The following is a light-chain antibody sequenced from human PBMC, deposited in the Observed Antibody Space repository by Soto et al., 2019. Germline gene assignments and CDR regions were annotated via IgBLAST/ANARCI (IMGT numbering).Light chain of an antibody. CDR1: QSVNDY. CDR2: AAS. Sequence: DFQVTQSPSSLSASVGDRVTITCRASQSVNDYLKWYQQRPGKAPRLLIYAASTLHSGVPSRFSGSGFGTDFSLTITSLQPEDFATYYCQQSFSTPYIFGQGTKLEIK. V-gene: IGKV1-39*01. J-gene: IGKJ2*01. CDR3: QQSFSTPYI.